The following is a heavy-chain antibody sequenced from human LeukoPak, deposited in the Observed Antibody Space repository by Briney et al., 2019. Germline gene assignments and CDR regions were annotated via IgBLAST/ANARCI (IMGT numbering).Heavy chain of an antibody. J-gene: IGHJ4*02. CDR3: TTIKRGNIFGYFDF. CDR2: VFDSGRT. CDR1: GGSMTTHH. D-gene: IGHD5-18*01. V-gene: IGHV4-59*11. Sequence: PSEALSLTCTVSGGSMTTHHWNWIRQTPGKGLEWIGYVFDSGRTKENPSLKSRVTLSADTSKNQLSLRLSSVTAADTAVYYCTTIKRGNIFGYFDFWGQGILVTVSS.